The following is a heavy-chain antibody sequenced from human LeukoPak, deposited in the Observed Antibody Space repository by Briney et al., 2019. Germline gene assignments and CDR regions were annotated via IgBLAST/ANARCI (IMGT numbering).Heavy chain of an antibody. D-gene: IGHD2-2*01. Sequence: SQTLSLTCTVSGGSISSGDYYWSWIRQPPGKGLEWIGYIYYSGSTYYNPSLKSRVTISVDTSKNQFSLKLSSVTAADTAVYYCARVLSKYQLLRDAFDIWGQGTVVTVSS. CDR2: IYYSGST. CDR3: ARVLSKYQLLRDAFDI. V-gene: IGHV4-30-4*01. J-gene: IGHJ3*02. CDR1: GGSISSGDYY.